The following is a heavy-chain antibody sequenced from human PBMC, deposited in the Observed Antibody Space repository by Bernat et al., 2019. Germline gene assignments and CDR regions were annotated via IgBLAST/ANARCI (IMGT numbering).Heavy chain of an antibody. Sequence: EVQLVESGGGLVQPGGSLRLSCAASGFTFSSYSMNWVRQAPGKGLEWVSYISSNDNTIYNADSVKGRFTISRDDAKNSLYLQMNSLRAEDTAVYYCARHRRSSGIAVAGYYYYYAMDVWGQGTTVTVSS. V-gene: IGHV3-48*04. CDR1: GFTFSSYS. J-gene: IGHJ6*02. CDR3: ARHRRSSGIAVAGYYYYYAMDV. CDR2: ISSNDNTI. D-gene: IGHD6-19*01.